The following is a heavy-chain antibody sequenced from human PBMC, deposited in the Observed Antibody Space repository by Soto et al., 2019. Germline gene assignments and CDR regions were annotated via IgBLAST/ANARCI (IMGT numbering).Heavy chain of an antibody. V-gene: IGHV1-46*01. J-gene: IGHJ4*02. CDR1: GYTFTSYY. CDR2: INPSGGST. CDR3: ASEHSGSYYTPDY. D-gene: IGHD1-26*01. Sequence: QVQLVQSGAEVKKPGASVKVSCKASGYTFTSYYMHWVRQAPGQGLEWMGIINPSGGSTSYAQKFEGRVTMTRDTSTSTVYMELSSLRSEDTAVYHCASEHSGSYYTPDYWGQGTLVTVSS.